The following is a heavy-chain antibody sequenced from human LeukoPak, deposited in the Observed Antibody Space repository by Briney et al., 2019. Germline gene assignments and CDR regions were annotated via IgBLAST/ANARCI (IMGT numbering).Heavy chain of an antibody. CDR3: PREISMFVNAFDL. J-gene: IGHJ3*01. Sequence: SGGSLRLPCAASGFTFSNSGMHWVRQAPGKGLEWVAVIWYDGSNEYYADAVKGRFIISRDNSKNTVHLQMNSLRVEEMPVYCCPREISMFVNAFDLWGQ. V-gene: IGHV3-33*01. CDR1: GFTFSNSG. CDR2: IWYDGSNE. D-gene: IGHD3-10*02.